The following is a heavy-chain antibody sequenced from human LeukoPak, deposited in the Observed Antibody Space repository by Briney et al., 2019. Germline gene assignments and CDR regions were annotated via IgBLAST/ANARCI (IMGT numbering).Heavy chain of an antibody. V-gene: IGHV4-4*02. Sequence: PSGTLSLTCAVSGGSIISDNWWTWVRQPPGKGLEWIGEIYHSGSTNYSPSLKSRVTISVDKSKNQFSLKLSSVTAADTAVYYCAKDYAYQLPPLWGQGTLVTVSS. CDR2: IYHSGST. D-gene: IGHD2-2*01. CDR1: GGSIISDNW. CDR3: AKDYAYQLPPL. J-gene: IGHJ4*02.